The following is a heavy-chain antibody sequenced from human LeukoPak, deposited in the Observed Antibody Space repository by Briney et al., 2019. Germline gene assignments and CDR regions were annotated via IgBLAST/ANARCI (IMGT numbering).Heavy chain of an antibody. CDR1: GGSISTYY. V-gene: IGHV4-59*01. J-gene: IGHJ3*02. Sequence: SETLSLTCTVSGGSISTYYWNWIRQPPGEGLEWIGYIYYTGSTKSNPSLKSRVTISLDTSKNQFSLNLSSVTAADTAVYYCARRVVVVTANDKSDAVDMWGQGTVVTVSS. CDR3: ARRVVVVTANDKSDAVDM. D-gene: IGHD2-15*01. CDR2: IYYTGST.